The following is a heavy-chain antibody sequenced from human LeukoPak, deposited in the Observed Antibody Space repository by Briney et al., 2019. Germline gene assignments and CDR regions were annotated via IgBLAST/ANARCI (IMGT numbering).Heavy chain of an antibody. CDR3: ARDRGGRSGLDD. CDR1: GFTFSSYE. CDR2: ISSSGSTI. D-gene: IGHD2-15*01. J-gene: IGHJ4*02. V-gene: IGHV3-48*03. Sequence: GGSLRLSCAASGFTFSSYEMNWVRQAPGKGLEWVSYISSSGSTIYYADSVKGRFTISRDNAENSLYLQMNSLRAEDTAVYYCARDRGGRSGLDDWGQGTWSPSPQ.